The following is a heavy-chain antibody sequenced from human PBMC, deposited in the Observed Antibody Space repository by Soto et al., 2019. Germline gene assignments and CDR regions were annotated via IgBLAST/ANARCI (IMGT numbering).Heavy chain of an antibody. CDR2: IYYSGST. J-gene: IGHJ3*02. CDR1: GGSISSGDYY. D-gene: IGHD3-10*01. V-gene: IGHV4-30-4*01. Sequence: QVQLQESGPGLVKPSQTLSLTCTVSGGSISSGDYYWSWIRQPPGKGLEWIGYIYYSGSTYYNPSLKSRVTISVATSKNQFSLKLSSVTAADTAVYYCARGLVRLVDAFDIWGQGTMVTVSS. CDR3: ARGLVRLVDAFDI.